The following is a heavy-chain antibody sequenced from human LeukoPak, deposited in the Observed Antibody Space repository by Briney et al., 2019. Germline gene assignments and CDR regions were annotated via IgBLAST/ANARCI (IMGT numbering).Heavy chain of an antibody. CDR3: ARDLPGIAAAGAKRGYYYGMDV. Sequence: GGSLRLSCAASGFTFSNAWMSWVRQAPGKGLVWVSYISSSGSTIYYADSVKGRFTISRDNAKNSLYLQMNSLRAEDTAVYYCARDLPGIAAAGAKRGYYYGMDVWGQGTTVTVSS. CDR1: GFTFSNAW. D-gene: IGHD6-13*01. CDR2: ISSSGSTI. V-gene: IGHV3-11*01. J-gene: IGHJ6*01.